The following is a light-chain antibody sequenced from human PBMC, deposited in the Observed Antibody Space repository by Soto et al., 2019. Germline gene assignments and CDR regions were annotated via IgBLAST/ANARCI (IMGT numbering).Light chain of an antibody. J-gene: IGKJ5*01. CDR1: QSVSSY. V-gene: IGKV3-11*01. CDR2: DAS. Sequence: EIVLTQSPATLSLSPGERATLSCRASQSVSSYLAWFQQKPGQAPRLLIFDASNRPTGIPARFSGSGSGTDFTLTISSLEPEDFAVYYCHQYNKWPPITFGQGTRLEIK. CDR3: HQYNKWPPIT.